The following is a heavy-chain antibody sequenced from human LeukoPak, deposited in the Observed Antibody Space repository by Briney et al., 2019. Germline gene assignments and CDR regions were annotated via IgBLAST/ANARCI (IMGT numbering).Heavy chain of an antibody. CDR3: AKHRFESGGYHSTD. J-gene: IGHJ4*02. Sequence: GGSLRLSCAASGFTFSSYAMSWVRQAPGKGLAWVSTISGGSGSTYCADSVKGRFTISRDNSKNTLYLQMNSLRDEDMAVYYCAKHRFESGGYHSTDWGQGTLVTVS. CDR1: GFTFSSYA. D-gene: IGHD3-22*01. CDR2: ISGGSGST. V-gene: IGHV3-23*01.